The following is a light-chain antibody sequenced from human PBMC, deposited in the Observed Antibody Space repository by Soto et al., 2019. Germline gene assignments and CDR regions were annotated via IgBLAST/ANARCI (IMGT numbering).Light chain of an antibody. Sequence: EIVWTQSPGTLSLSPGERATLSCRASQSFSSYLAWYQQKPGQAPRLLIYGASSRATGIPDRFSGSGSGTDFTLTISRLEPEDFAVYYCQQYGSSSRTFGQGTKVEIK. J-gene: IGKJ1*01. V-gene: IGKV3-20*01. CDR3: QQYGSSSRT. CDR2: GAS. CDR1: QSFSSY.